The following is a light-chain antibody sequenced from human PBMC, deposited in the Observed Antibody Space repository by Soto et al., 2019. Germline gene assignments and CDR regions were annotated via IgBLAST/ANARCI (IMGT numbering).Light chain of an antibody. Sequence: EIVLTQSPGTLSLSPGERATLSCRASQTVNSTFLAWYQQRRAQAPRLLLYGASNRATGIPDRFSGSGSGTDFTLTISRLEPEDFTVYYCQQSGSLPTNFGPGTEV. CDR1: QTVNSTF. CDR2: GAS. CDR3: QQSGSLPTN. V-gene: IGKV3-20*01. J-gene: IGKJ1*01.